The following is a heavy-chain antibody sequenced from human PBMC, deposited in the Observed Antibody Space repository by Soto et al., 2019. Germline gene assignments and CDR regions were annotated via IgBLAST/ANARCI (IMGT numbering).Heavy chain of an antibody. J-gene: IGHJ6*01. CDR2: INPNSGGT. CDR1: GYTFTGYY. V-gene: IGHV1-2*02. Sequence: QVQLVQSGDEVKKPGASVKVSCKASGYTFTGYYMHWVRQAPGQGLEWMGWINPNSGGTNYAQKFQGRVTMTRDTSTSTDYMELSSLRSEDTAVYYCATGGNYPFYHYYCGMDVWGQGTTVTVSS. D-gene: IGHD4-4*01. CDR3: ATGGNYPFYHYYCGMDV.